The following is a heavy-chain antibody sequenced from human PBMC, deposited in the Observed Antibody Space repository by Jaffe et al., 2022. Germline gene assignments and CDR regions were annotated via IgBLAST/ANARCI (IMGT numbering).Heavy chain of an antibody. V-gene: IGHV3-30*02. Sequence: QVQLVESGGGVVQPGGSLRLSCAASGFTFSSYGMHWVRQAPGKGLEWVAFIRYDGSNKYYADSVKGRFTISRDNSKNTLYLQMNSLRAEDTAVYYCAKDPQPIIRSAFDIWGQGTMVTVSS. D-gene: IGHD3-3*01. CDR1: GFTFSSYG. J-gene: IGHJ3*02. CDR3: AKDPQPIIRSAFDI. CDR2: IRYDGSNK.